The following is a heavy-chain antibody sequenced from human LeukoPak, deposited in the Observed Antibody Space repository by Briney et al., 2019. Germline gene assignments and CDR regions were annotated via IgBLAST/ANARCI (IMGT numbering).Heavy chain of an antibody. CDR1: GYTFTGYY. V-gene: IGHV1-2*02. Sequence: GASVKVSCKASGYTFTGYYMHWVRQPPGQGLEWMGWINPNSGGTNYAQKFQGRVTMTRDTSISTAYMELSRLRSDDTAVYYCARDPEGGYSYGDFDYWGQGTLVTVSS. CDR2: INPNSGGT. D-gene: IGHD5-18*01. J-gene: IGHJ4*02. CDR3: ARDPEGGYSYGDFDY.